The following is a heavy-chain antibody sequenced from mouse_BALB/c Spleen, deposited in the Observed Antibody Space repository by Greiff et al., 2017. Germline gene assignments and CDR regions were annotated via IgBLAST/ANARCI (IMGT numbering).Heavy chain of an antibody. V-gene: IGHV2-6-6*01. D-gene: IGHD4-1*01. CDR2: IWGDGST. CDR1: GFSLTNSG. CDR3: AKTGANWETWFAY. Sequence: VKLMESGPGLVAPSQSLSITCTVSGFSLTNSGVHWVRQSPGKGLEWLGVIWGDGSTNYNSAFKSRLSISKDNSKSQVFLKMNSLQTDDTARYYCAKTGANWETWFAYWGQGTLVTVSA. J-gene: IGHJ3*01.